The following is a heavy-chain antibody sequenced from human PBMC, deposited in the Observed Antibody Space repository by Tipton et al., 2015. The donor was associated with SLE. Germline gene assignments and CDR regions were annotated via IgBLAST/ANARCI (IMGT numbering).Heavy chain of an antibody. J-gene: IGHJ5*02. CDR2: ISSSGSTI. V-gene: IGHV3-11*04. D-gene: IGHD3-22*01. CDR3: ARNQARYDSSGYHNWFDP. CDR1: GFTFSDYY. Sequence: SLRLSCAASGFTFSDYYMRWIRQAPGKGLEWVSYISSSGSTIYYADSVKGRFNISRDNAKNSLYLQMNSLRAEDTAVYYCARNQARYDSSGYHNWFDPWGQGTLVTVSS.